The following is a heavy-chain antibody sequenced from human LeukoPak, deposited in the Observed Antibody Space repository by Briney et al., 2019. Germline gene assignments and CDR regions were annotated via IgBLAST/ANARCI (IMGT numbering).Heavy chain of an antibody. D-gene: IGHD1-20*01. J-gene: IGHJ4*02. CDR1: GFTFSDYY. CDR2: ISSSSSYI. Sequence: VGSLRLSCAASGFTFSDYYMSWIRQAPGKGLGWVSLISSSSSYIFYADSVKGRFTISRDNAKKSLYSQMNSLRAEDTAVYYCARPLSGTTDFDYWGQGTLVTVSS. V-gene: IGHV3-11*06. CDR3: ARPLSGTTDFDY.